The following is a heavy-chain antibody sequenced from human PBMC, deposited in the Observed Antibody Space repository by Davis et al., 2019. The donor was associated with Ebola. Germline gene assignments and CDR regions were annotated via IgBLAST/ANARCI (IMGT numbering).Heavy chain of an antibody. J-gene: IGHJ4*02. Sequence: GESLKISCAASGFTFSSYWMSWVRQAPGKGLEWVANIKQDGSEKYYVDSVKGRFTISRDNAKSSLYLQMNSLRAEDTAAYYCARDLRIAVAPVGYWGQGTLVTVSS. CDR1: GFTFSSYW. D-gene: IGHD6-19*01. CDR2: IKQDGSEK. V-gene: IGHV3-7*01. CDR3: ARDLRIAVAPVGY.